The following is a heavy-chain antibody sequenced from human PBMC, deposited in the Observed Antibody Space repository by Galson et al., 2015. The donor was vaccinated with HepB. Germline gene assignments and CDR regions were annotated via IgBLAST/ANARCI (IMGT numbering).Heavy chain of an antibody. J-gene: IGHJ4*02. CDR3: ARGSGRNYSLDY. V-gene: IGHV3-11*01. CDR1: GFTFSDYY. CDR2: ISSSGSTI. Sequence: SLRLSCAASGFTFSDYYMSWIRQAPGKGLEWVSYISSSGSTIYYADSVKGRFTISRDNAKNTLFLQMNSLSAEATAVYYCARGSGRNYSLDYWGPGTPLTV. D-gene: IGHD1-7*01.